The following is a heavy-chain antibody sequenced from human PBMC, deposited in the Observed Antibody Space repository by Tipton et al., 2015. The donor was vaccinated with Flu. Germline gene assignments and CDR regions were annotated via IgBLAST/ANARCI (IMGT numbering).Heavy chain of an antibody. V-gene: IGHV4-61*02. J-gene: IGHJ4*02. D-gene: IGHD3-3*01. CDR2: IYSSGDT. CDR1: GGSVSSASYY. CDR3: ARDLTTIFGGAFDN. Sequence: TLSLTCTVSGGSVSSASYYWNWIRQPAGRGLEWIGRIYSSGDTHYNPSLRSRVTISVDTSMNQFSLNLNSVTVADTAVYYCARDLTTIFGGAFDNWGQGTLVTVSS.